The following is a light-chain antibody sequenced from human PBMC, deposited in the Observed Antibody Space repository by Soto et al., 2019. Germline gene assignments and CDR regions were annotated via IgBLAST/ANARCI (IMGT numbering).Light chain of an antibody. J-gene: IGLJ2*01. CDR2: EVS. Sequence: QSVLTQPASVSGSPGQSITISCTGTSSDVGGYNYVSWYQQHPVKAPKLLIYEVSNRPSGVSNRFSGSKSGDTASLTISGRQAEDEADYYCSSYRSNSRVVFGGGTKLTVL. CDR1: SSDVGGYNY. CDR3: SSYRSNSRVV. V-gene: IGLV2-14*01.